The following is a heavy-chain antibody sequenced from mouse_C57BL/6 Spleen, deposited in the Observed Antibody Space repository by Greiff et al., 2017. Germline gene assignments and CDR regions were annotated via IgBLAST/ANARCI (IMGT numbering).Heavy chain of an antibody. CDR2: IWSDGST. J-gene: IGHJ4*01. D-gene: IGHD4-1*01. CDR3: ARPNWDGDYAMDY. Sequence: QVQRVESGPGLVAPSQSLSITCTVSGFSLTSYGVHWVRQPPGKGLEWLVVIWSDGSTTYNSALKSRLSISKDNSKSQVFLKMNSLQTDDTAMYYCARPNWDGDYAMDYWGQGTSVTVSS. CDR1: GFSLTSYG. V-gene: IGHV2-6*03.